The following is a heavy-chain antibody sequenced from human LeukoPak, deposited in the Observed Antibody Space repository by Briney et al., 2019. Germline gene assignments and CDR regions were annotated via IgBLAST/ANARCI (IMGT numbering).Heavy chain of an antibody. D-gene: IGHD3-16*02. V-gene: IGHV3-23*01. J-gene: IGHJ4*02. CDR1: GFTFNSSA. Sequence: GGSLRLSCAASGFTFNSSAMNWVCQTLGKRLEWGSSISGSDGSSHYADFVKGRFTISRDNSKRTLHLQMNSLRAEDTAVYYCAKSLGVGGYTRYKGFDQWGQGTLVTVSS. CDR3: AKSLGVGGYTRYKGFDQ. CDR2: ISGSDGSS.